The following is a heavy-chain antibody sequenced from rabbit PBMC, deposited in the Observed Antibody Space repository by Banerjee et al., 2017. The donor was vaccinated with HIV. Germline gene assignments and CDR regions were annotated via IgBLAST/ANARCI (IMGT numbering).Heavy chain of an antibody. V-gene: IGHV1S45*01. CDR3: ARDAATSFSSYGMDL. J-gene: IGHJ3*01. D-gene: IGHD8-1*01. CDR2: VGVGTSGFT. Sequence: QEQLVESGGGLVKPEGSLKLSCTASGFSFSNKAVMCWVRQAPGKGLEWIGCVGVGTSGFTYFASWAKGRFTISKTSSTTVTLQMTSLTDADTATYFCARDAATSFSSYGMDLWGQGTLVTVS. CDR1: GFSFSNKAV.